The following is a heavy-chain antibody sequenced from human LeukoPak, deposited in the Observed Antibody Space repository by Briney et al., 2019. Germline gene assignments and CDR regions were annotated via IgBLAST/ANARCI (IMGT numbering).Heavy chain of an antibody. V-gene: IGHV4-59*01. J-gene: IGHJ6*03. Sequence: SETLSLTCTVSGGSISSYYWSWIRQPPGKGLEWIGYIYYSGSTNYNPSLKSRVTISVDTSKNQFSLKLSSVTAADTAVYYCARASPGPLYYYYMDVWGEGTTVTVSS. CDR3: ARASPGPLYYYYMDV. CDR1: GGSISSYY. CDR2: IYYSGST.